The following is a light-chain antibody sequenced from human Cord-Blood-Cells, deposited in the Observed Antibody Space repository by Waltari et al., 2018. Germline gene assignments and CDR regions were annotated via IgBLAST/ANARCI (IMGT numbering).Light chain of an antibody. Sequence: RGSQGISSYLALYKHQPGKAPKLLIHVQSTLQSGVQSRFSGSGSGTEFTLTISSLQPEDFATYYCQQLNSYPLTFGGGTKVEIK. CDR2: VQS. CDR3: QQLNSYPLT. V-gene: IGKV1-9*01. CDR1: QGISSY. J-gene: IGKJ4*01.